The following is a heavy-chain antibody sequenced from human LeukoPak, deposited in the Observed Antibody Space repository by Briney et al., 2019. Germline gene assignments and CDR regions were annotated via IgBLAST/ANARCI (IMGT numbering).Heavy chain of an antibody. D-gene: IGHD3-22*01. CDR2: ISGSGIST. CDR1: GFTFSNYA. V-gene: IGHV3-23*01. Sequence: GGSLRLSCAASGFTFSNYAMSWVRQAPGKGLEWVSAISGSGISTYYADSVRGRFTIFRDSSKSTLYLQMHSLRAEDTAVYYCVKVPSYYYGSRGYSQFDYWGQGTLVTVSS. J-gene: IGHJ4*02. CDR3: VKVPSYYYGSRGYSQFDY.